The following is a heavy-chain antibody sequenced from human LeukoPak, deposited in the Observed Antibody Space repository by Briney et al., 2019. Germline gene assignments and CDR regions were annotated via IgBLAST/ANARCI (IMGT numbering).Heavy chain of an antibody. CDR3: ARPPHYDFWSFGAFDI. V-gene: IGHV4-39*01. J-gene: IGHJ3*02. CDR2: IYYSGST. Sequence: SETLSLTCTVSGGSISSSSYYWGRIRQPPGKGLEWIGSIYYSGSTYYNPSLKSRVTISVDTSKNQFSLKLSSVTAADTAVYYCARPPHYDFWSFGAFDIWGQGTTVTVSS. CDR1: GGSISSSSYY. D-gene: IGHD3-3*01.